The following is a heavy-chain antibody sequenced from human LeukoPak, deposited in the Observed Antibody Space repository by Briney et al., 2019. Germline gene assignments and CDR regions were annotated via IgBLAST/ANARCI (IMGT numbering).Heavy chain of an antibody. V-gene: IGHV3-33*01. D-gene: IGHD3-22*01. CDR2: IWHDGSNK. CDR3: ARDSDDHYDSSGPIDI. Sequence: GGSLRLSCAASGFTFSSYGMHWVRQAPGKGLEWVAVIWHDGSNKYYADSVKGRFTISRDNSKNTLYLQMNSLRDEDTAVYYCARDSDDHYDSSGPIDIWGQGTMVTVSS. J-gene: IGHJ3*02. CDR1: GFTFSSYG.